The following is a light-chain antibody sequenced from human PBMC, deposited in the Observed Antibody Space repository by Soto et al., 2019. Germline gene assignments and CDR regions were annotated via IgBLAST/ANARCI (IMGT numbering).Light chain of an antibody. CDR2: DAP. CDR1: QSVSSY. Sequence: PGERATLSCRASQSVSSYFAWYQQKPGQAPRLLIYDAPTRAAGIPARFSGSGSGTDFTLTISSLEPEDFAVYYCQQRSDWPLTFGGGTKVEIK. J-gene: IGKJ4*01. V-gene: IGKV3-11*01. CDR3: QQRSDWPLT.